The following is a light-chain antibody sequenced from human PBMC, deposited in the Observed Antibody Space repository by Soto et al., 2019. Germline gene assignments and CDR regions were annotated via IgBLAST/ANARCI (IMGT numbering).Light chain of an antibody. CDR2: GAS. V-gene: IGKV3-20*01. CDR1: QSVSSSY. CDR3: QQYGSSRPWT. J-gene: IGKJ1*01. Sequence: EIVFTQSPGPLSLSPGERATLSCRAIQSVSSSYLAWYQQKPGQAPRLLIYGASSRATGIPDRFSGSGSGTDFTLTISRLEPEDFAVYYCQQYGSSRPWTFGQGTKVDIK.